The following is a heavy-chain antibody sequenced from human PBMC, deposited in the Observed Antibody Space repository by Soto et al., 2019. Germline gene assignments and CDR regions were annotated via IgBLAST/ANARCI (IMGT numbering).Heavy chain of an antibody. Sequence: ETLSLTCTVSGGSISGSTYYWGWSRQPPGKGLEYIGIIYYSGSTYYNPSLKSRATISLDTSKNQFSLKLSSVTAADTAVYYCATKKGIEGANDWFDPWGQGILVTVSS. V-gene: IGHV4-39*01. CDR1: GGSISGSTYY. CDR3: ATKKGIEGANDWFDP. D-gene: IGHD1-26*01. CDR2: IYYSGST. J-gene: IGHJ5*02.